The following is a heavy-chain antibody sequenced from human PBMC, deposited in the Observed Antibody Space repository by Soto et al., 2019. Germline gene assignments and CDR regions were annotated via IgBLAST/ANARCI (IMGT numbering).Heavy chain of an antibody. CDR3: ARRRATSYFDY. J-gene: IGHJ4*02. CDR1: VGSCSGYY. Sequence: PSETLSLTCAVYVGSCSGYYWSWIRQPPGKGLEWIGEINHSGSTNYNPSLKSRVTISVDTSKNQFSLKLSSVTAADTAVYYCARRRATSYFDYWGQGTLVTVSS. CDR2: INHSGST. V-gene: IGHV4-34*01.